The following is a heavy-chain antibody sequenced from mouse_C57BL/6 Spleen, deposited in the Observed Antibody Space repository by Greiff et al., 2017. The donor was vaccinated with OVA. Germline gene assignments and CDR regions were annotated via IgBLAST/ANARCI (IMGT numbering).Heavy chain of an antibody. Sequence: QVQLQQPGAELVMPGASVKLSCKASGYTFTSYWMHWVKQRPGQGLEWIGEIDPSGSYTNYNQKFKGKSTLTVDKSSSTAYMQLSSLTSEDSAVYYCARRYGNYYFDYWGQGTTLTVSS. CDR1: GYTFTSYW. CDR2: IDPSGSYT. D-gene: IGHD2-1*01. V-gene: IGHV1-69*01. J-gene: IGHJ2*01. CDR3: ARRYGNYYFDY.